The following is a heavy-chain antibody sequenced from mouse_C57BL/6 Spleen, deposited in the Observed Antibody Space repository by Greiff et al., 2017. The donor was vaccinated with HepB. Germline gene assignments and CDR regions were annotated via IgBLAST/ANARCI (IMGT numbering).Heavy chain of an antibody. CDR2: ISYDGSN. Sequence: EVKLQESGPGLVKPSQSLSLTCSVTGYSITSGYYWNWIRQFPGNKLEWMGYISYDGSNNYNPSLKNRISITRDTSKNQFFLKLNSVTTEDTATYYCAEIYYDYGDAMDYWGQGTSVTVSS. CDR1: GYSITSGYY. V-gene: IGHV3-6*01. CDR3: AEIYYDYGDAMDY. D-gene: IGHD2-4*01. J-gene: IGHJ4*01.